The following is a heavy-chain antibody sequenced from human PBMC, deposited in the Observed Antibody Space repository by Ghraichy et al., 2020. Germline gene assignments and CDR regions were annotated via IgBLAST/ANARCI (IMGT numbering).Heavy chain of an antibody. Sequence: SETLSLTCAVYGGSFSGYYWSWIRQPPGKGLEWIGEINHSGSTNYNPSLTSRVTISVDTSKNQFSLKLSSVTAADTAVYYCARTYSYGYGTDAFDIWGQGTMVTVSS. V-gene: IGHV4-34*01. D-gene: IGHD5-18*01. CDR1: GGSFSGYY. CDR2: INHSGST. J-gene: IGHJ3*02. CDR3: ARTYSYGYGTDAFDI.